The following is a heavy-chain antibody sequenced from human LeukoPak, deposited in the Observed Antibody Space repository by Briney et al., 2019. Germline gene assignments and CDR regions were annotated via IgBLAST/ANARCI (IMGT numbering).Heavy chain of an antibody. CDR2: INWNGGST. J-gene: IGHJ4*02. V-gene: IGHV3-20*04. CDR1: GFTFDDYG. CDR3: ARERSYYGSGSYYFDY. D-gene: IGHD3-10*01. Sequence: GGSLRLSCAASGFTFDDYGMSWVRQAPGKGLEWVSGINWNGGSTGYADPVKGRFTISRDNAKNSLYLQMNSLRAEDTALYYCARERSYYGSGSYYFDYWGQGTLVTVSS.